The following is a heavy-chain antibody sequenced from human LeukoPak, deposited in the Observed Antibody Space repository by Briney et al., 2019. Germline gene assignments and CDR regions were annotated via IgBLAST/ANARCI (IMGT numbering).Heavy chain of an antibody. D-gene: IGHD1-26*01. Sequence: SETLSLTCTVSGGSISSGGYYWSWIRQPPGKGLEWIGYIYHSGSTYYNPSLKSRVTISVDRSKNQFSLKLSSLTAADTAVYYCARDSGSYLQGPPDAFDIWGQGTIVTVSS. CDR3: ARDSGSYLQGPPDAFDI. CDR2: IYHSGST. V-gene: IGHV4-30-2*01. J-gene: IGHJ3*02. CDR1: GGSISSGGYY.